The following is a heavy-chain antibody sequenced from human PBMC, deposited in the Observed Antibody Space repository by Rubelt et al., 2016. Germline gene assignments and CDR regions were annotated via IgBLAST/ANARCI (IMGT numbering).Heavy chain of an antibody. CDR2: ISSTISDI. V-gene: IGHV3-48*04. CDR3: ARDPVTGGHPLDY. J-gene: IGHJ4*02. Sequence: EVQLVESGGALVQPGGSLRLSCAASGFTFSNYGMNWVRQAPGKGLEWVSYISSTISDIYYADSVKGRFTISRDNAKNSLYLQMNSLRVEDTAVYFCARDPVTGGHPLDYWGQGTLVTVSS. D-gene: IGHD3-10*01. CDR1: GFTFSNYG.